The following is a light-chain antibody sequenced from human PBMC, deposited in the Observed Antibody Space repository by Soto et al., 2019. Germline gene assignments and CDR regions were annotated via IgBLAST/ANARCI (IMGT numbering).Light chain of an antibody. CDR3: SSYTSSSTRV. CDR2: EVS. J-gene: IGLJ1*01. CDR1: SSDVGGYNY. Sequence: QSVLTQPASVSGSPGQSITLSCTGTSSDVGGYNYVSWYQQHPGKAPKLMIYEVSNRPSGVSNRFSGSKSGNTASLTISGLQAEDEADYYCSSYTSSSTRVFGTGTKV. V-gene: IGLV2-14*01.